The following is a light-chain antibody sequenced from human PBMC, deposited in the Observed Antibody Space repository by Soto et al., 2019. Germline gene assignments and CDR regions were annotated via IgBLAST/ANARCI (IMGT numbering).Light chain of an antibody. CDR1: SSNIGSNT. V-gene: IGLV1-44*01. J-gene: IGLJ1*01. Sequence: QSVLTQPPSASGTPGQRVTISCSGSSSNIGSNTVHWFQQLPGAAPKLLISTNDQRPSGVPDRFSGAKSCTSASLAISGLQSEDEADYYCAAWDDSLNGHVFGVGTKLTVL. CDR3: AAWDDSLNGHV. CDR2: TND.